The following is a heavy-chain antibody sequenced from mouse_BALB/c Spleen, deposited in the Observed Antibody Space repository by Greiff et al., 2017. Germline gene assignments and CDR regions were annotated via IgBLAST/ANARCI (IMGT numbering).Heavy chain of an antibody. D-gene: IGHD2-1*01. CDR2: INPSTGYT. CDR1: GYTFTSYW. CDR3: ARRDGNYDDY. V-gene: IGHV1-7*01. Sequence: VQLQQSGAELAKPGASVKMSCKASGYTFTSYWMHWVKQRPGQGLEWIGYINPSTGYTEYNQKFKDKATLTADKSSSTAYMQLSSLTSEDSAVYYCARRDGNYDDYWGQGTTLTVSS. J-gene: IGHJ2*01.